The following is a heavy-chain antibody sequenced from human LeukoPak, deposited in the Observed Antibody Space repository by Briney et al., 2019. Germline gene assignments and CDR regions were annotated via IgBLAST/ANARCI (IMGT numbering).Heavy chain of an antibody. CDR2: IYSSGST. CDR1: GGLISSGSYY. CDR3: ARATFSSSLYY. D-gene: IGHD6-6*01. J-gene: IGHJ4*02. V-gene: IGHV4-61*02. Sequence: SQTLSLTCTVSGGLISSGSYYWSWIRQPAGKGLEWIGRIYSSGSTNYNPALRSRLTISVDTSKNQFSLKLSSVTAADTAVYYCARATFSSSLYYWGQGTLVTVSS.